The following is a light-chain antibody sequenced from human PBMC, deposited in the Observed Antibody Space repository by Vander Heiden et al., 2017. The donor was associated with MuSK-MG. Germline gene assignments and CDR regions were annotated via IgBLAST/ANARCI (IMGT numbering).Light chain of an antibody. J-gene: IGLJ2*01. CDR3: AAWDEILNARL. V-gene: IGLV1-44*01. CDR2: RDY. Sequence: QFVFTQPPSASGTPGQTVTISCSGGRSNIRTNTSNWDQQCPGTAPKLLIYRDYRRHSGAPARCFAFNSGPSASLTISGLQSEDEAGYHCAAWDEILNARLFGGGTRLAVL. CDR1: RSNIRTNT.